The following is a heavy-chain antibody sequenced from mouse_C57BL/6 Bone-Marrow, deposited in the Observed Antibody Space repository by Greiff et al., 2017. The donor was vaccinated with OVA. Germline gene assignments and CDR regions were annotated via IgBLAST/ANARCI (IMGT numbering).Heavy chain of an antibody. Sequence: EVKLVESEGGLVQPGSSMKLSCTASGFTFSDYYMAWVRQVPEKGLEWVANINYDGSSTYYLDSLKSRFIISRDNAKNILYLQMSSLKSGDTATYYCAREDYYGSSPFDYWGQGTTLTVSS. CDR2: INYDGSST. V-gene: IGHV5-16*01. J-gene: IGHJ2*01. CDR3: AREDYYGSSPFDY. D-gene: IGHD1-1*01. CDR1: GFTFSDYY.